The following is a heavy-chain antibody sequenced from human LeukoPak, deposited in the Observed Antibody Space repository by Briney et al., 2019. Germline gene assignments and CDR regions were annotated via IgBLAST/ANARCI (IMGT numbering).Heavy chain of an antibody. CDR3: ARVAVAGYFDY. CDR2: IYYSGST. CDR1: GGSISSGDYY. J-gene: IGHJ4*02. D-gene: IGHD6-19*01. V-gene: IGHV4-30-4*08. Sequence: SETLSLTSTVSGGSISSGDYYWSWIRQPPGKGLEWIGYIYYSGSTYYNPSLKSRVTISVDTSKNQFSLKLSSVTAADTAVYYCARVAVAGYFDYWGQGTLVTVSS.